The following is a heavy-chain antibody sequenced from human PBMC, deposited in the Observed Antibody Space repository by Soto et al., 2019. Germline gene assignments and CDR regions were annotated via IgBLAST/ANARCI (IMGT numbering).Heavy chain of an antibody. CDR2: IYYSGST. CDR3: ARVGDCGGDCYAFDI. D-gene: IGHD2-21*02. J-gene: IGHJ3*02. Sequence: SETQSLSCTVSGGSINSGGYYWSWIRQHPGNGLEWIGYIYYSGSTYYNPSLKSRVTISVDTSKNQFSLKLSSVTAADTAVYYCARVGDCGGDCYAFDIWGQATMVT. V-gene: IGHV4-31*03. CDR1: GGSINSGGYY.